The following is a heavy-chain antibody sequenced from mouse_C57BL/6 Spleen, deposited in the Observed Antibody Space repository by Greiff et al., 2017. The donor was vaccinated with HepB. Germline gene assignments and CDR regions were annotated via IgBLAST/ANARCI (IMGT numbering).Heavy chain of an antibody. J-gene: IGHJ2*01. CDR2: ISSGGSYT. Sequence: VQLQQSGGDLVKPGGSLKLSCAASGFTFSSYGMSWVRQTPDKRLEWVATISSGGSYTYYPDSVKGRFTISSDNAKNTLYLQLSSLKSEDTAMYYCARQNDYDGDFDYWGQGTTLTVSS. V-gene: IGHV5-6*01. CDR3: ARQNDYDGDFDY. D-gene: IGHD2-4*01. CDR1: GFTFSSYG.